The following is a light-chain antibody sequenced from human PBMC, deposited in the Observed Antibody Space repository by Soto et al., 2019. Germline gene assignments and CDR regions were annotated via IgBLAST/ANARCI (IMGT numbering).Light chain of an antibody. V-gene: IGLV2-14*01. Sequence: QSALTQPASVSASPGQSIAISCSGTSSDVGAYDYVSWYQHHPGKAPKLIIYEVTYRPSGVSNRFSASKSGNTASLTIAGLQAEYEADYYCSSYTRSSTYVFGTGTKVTVL. CDR2: EVT. CDR3: SSYTRSSTYV. CDR1: SSDVGAYDY. J-gene: IGLJ1*01.